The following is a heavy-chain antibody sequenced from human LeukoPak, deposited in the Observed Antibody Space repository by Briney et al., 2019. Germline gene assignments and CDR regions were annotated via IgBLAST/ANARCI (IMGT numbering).Heavy chain of an antibody. CDR2: ISDSGGGT. CDR1: GFTFSSYA. CDR3: AKHGSVTMIIGGFDY. Sequence: GGSLRLSCAAPGFTFSSYAMSWVRQAPGKGLEWVSVISDSGGGTYYADSVKGRFTISRDKSKNTLYLQMNSLRAEDTAVYYCAKHGSVTMIIGGFDYWGQGTLVTVFS. J-gene: IGHJ4*02. V-gene: IGHV3-23*01. D-gene: IGHD3-22*01.